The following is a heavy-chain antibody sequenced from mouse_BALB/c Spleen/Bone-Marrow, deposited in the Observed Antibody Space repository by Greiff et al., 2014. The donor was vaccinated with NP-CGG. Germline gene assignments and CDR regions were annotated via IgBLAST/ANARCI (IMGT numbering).Heavy chain of an antibody. V-gene: IGHV1S126*01. CDR2: IYPSDSYT. CDR3: TRQYGNYYAMDY. CDR1: GYTFTSYW. D-gene: IGHD2-10*02. J-gene: IGHJ4*01. Sequence: VQRVESGAELVRPGASVKVSCKASGYTFTSYWINWVKQRPGQGLEWIGNIYPSDSYTNYNQNFKDKATLTVDKSSSTAYMQLSSPTSEDSAVYYGTRQYGNYYAMDYWGQGTSVTVSS.